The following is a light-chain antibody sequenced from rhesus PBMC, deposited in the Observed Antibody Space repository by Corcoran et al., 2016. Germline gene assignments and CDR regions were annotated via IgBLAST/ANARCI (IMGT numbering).Light chain of an antibody. CDR2: GAS. CDR1: QSARSF. CDR3: QQCNNWPYI. J-gene: IGKJ2*01. V-gene: IGKV3S9*01. Sequence: EIVMTQSPATLSLSPGERATLPCRASQSARSFVAWYQQKHDQAPSFLIYGASSRATGFPDRFSGSGFGTAFTLTISSLQLEDFEVYYCQQCNNWPYIFGQGTKVEI.